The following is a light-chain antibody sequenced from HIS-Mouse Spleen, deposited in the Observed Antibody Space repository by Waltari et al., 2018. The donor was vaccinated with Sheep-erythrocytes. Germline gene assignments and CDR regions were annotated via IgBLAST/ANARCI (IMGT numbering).Light chain of an antibody. V-gene: IGLV2-11*01. J-gene: IGLJ3*02. CDR3: CSYAGSYNWV. Sequence: QSALTQPRSVSGSPGQSVTISCTGTSSDFCGYNYVSWYQQHPGKAPKLMIYDVSKWPSGVPDRFSGSKSGNTASLTISGLQAEDEADYYCCSYAGSYNWVFGGGTKLTVL. CDR1: SSDFCGYNY. CDR2: DVS.